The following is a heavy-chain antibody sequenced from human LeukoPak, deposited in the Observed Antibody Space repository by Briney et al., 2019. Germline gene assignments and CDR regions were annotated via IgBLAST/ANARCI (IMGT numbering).Heavy chain of an antibody. V-gene: IGHV4-59*01. CDR1: GGSISTYY. CDR3: ARGPLGDEFADAFDI. CDR2: IYYSVST. D-gene: IGHD4-17*01. J-gene: IGHJ3*02. Sequence: SETLSHTCTLPGGSISTYYWSWIRPPPGKGLEWIGYIYYSVSTNYNPPLKRRATISVDTSKNQFSLKLSSVTAADTAVYYCARGPLGDEFADAFDIWGQGKMVTVSS.